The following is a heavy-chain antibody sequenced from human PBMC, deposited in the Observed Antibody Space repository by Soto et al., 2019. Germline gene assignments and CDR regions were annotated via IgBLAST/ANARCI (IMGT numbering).Heavy chain of an antibody. Sequence: EVQLVESGGGLVQPGGSLRLSCVASGFTFRTYWMAWVRQAPEKGLGWVANIKYDESEKYYVDSVKGRFTVSSDNARNSLFVQMNSLRAADAGVYYCARVSTEIYYGVDVWGQGNTVTVSS. D-gene: IGHD2-2*01. CDR1: GFTFRTYW. J-gene: IGHJ6*02. V-gene: IGHV3-7*05. CDR3: ARVSTEIYYGVDV. CDR2: IKYDESEK.